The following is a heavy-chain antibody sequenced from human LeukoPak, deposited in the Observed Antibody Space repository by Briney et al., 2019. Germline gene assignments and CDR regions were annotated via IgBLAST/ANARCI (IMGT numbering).Heavy chain of an antibody. D-gene: IGHD4/OR15-4a*01. Sequence: GGSLRLSCAASGFTFSDYYMSWIRQAPGKGLEWVSYISLSGSTIHYTDSVKGRFTISRDNARDSLFLQMNSLRAEDTAVYYCARERSFYGANLAVDYWGQGTLVTVSS. CDR2: ISLSGSTI. V-gene: IGHV3-11*01. J-gene: IGHJ4*02. CDR3: ARERSFYGANLAVDY. CDR1: GFTFSDYY.